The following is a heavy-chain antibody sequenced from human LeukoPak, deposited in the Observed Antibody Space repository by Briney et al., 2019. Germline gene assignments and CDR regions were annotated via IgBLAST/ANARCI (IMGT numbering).Heavy chain of an antibody. CDR3: ARVRAVSLYYYDSSGYE. Sequence: SETLSLTCAVYGGSFSGYYWSWIRQPPGKGLEWIGEINHSGSTNYNPSLKSRVTISVDTSKNQFSLKLSSVTAADTAVYYCARVRAVSLYYYDSSGYEWGQGTLVTVSS. CDR2: INHSGST. CDR1: GGSFSGYY. V-gene: IGHV4-34*01. D-gene: IGHD3-22*01. J-gene: IGHJ4*02.